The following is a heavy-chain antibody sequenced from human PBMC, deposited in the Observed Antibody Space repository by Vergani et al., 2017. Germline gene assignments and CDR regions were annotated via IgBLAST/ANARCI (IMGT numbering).Heavy chain of an antibody. CDR1: GVSISNARRG. J-gene: IGHJ4*02. Sequence: QVTLKESGPVLVKPTETLTLTCTVSGVSISNARRGWSWIRQPQGKALEGLAHIFSNDEKSYSTSLKSRLTISKDTSKRQVVLTMTNMDPVDTATYYCARLDSVSSGPIFDYWGQGTLVTVSS. D-gene: IGHD3-22*01. CDR3: ARLDSVSSGPIFDY. V-gene: IGHV2-26*01. CDR2: IFSNDEK.